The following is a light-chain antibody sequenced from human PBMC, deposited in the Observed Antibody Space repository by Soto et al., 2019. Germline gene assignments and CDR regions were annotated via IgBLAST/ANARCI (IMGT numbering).Light chain of an antibody. CDR3: QQYRGWPRT. CDR1: QSVDIN. CDR2: DAS. J-gene: IGKJ1*01. Sequence: EIVLTQSPATLSVSPGERVTLSCRASQSVDINLAWYQQKPGQAPRLLIYDASTRATEMPGRFRGSGAGAEFTLTISSLQSEDSAVYYCQQYRGWPRTFGQGTKVEIK. V-gene: IGKV3-15*01.